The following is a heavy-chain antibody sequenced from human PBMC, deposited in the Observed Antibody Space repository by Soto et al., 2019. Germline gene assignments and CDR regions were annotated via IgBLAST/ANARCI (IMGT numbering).Heavy chain of an antibody. D-gene: IGHD5-12*01. CDR1: GFTFSSYS. J-gene: IGHJ4*02. V-gene: IGHV3-48*01. Sequence: EVQLVESGGGLVQPGESLRLSCAASGFTFSSYSINWVRQAPGKGLEWVSYISSTSSTIYYADSVKGRFTISRDNAKNSLYLQMNSLTVEDTAIYYCERDGYGDFAVDYWGQGALVTVSS. CDR2: ISSTSSTI. CDR3: ERDGYGDFAVDY.